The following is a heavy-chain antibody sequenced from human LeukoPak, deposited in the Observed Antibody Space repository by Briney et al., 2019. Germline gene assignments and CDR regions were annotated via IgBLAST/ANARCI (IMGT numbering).Heavy chain of an antibody. CDR2: IHYSGRT. CDR1: GGSISSYY. D-gene: IGHD3-22*01. CDR3: ARDTWGYYDGSGYYYYFDY. Sequence: WETLSLTCTVSGGSISSYYFSWIRQPPGKGLEWIGYIHYSGRTKYNPSLKSRVTISLDASKNQFSLMLSSVTAADTAVYYCARDTWGYYDGSGYYYYFDYWGQGTLVTVSS. J-gene: IGHJ4*02. V-gene: IGHV4-59*01.